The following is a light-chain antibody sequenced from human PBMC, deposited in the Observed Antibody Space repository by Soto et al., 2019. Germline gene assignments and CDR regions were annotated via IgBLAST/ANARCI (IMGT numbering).Light chain of an antibody. CDR2: GAS. CDR3: QQYNKWPPT. CDR1: QSVSSD. V-gene: IGKV3-15*01. J-gene: IGKJ5*01. Sequence: EIVMTPSPATRCVSPGERATLSCRASQSVSSDLAWYQQKPGQAPRLLIYGASTRAIGIPARFSGSGSGTEFTLTISSLQSEDFAVYYCQQYNKWPPTFGQGTRLEIK.